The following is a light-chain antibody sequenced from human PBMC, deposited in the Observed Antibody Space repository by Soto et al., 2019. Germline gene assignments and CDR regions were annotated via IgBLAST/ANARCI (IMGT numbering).Light chain of an antibody. J-gene: IGKJ4*01. CDR2: GAS. CDR1: QSVSSN. V-gene: IGKV3-15*01. CDR3: HQYNKWPSFT. Sequence: IVMTQSPATLSVSPGERATLSCRASQSVSSNLAWYQQKPGQAPRLLMYGASTRATGIPARFSGSGSGTEFTLTISSLQSEDFAIYYRHQYNKWPSFTFGGGTKVEIK.